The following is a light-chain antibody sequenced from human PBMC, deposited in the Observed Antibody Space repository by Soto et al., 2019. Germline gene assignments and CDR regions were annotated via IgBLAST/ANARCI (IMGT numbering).Light chain of an antibody. CDR3: QHYNSYSEA. J-gene: IGKJ1*01. Sequence: DIQMTQSPSTLSGSVGETLTINSRASQTISSWLAWYQQKPGKAPKLLIYKASTLKSGVPSRFSGSGSGTEFTLTISSLQTDDFATYHCQHYNSYSEAFGQGTKVDIK. CDR2: KAS. V-gene: IGKV1-5*03. CDR1: QTISSW.